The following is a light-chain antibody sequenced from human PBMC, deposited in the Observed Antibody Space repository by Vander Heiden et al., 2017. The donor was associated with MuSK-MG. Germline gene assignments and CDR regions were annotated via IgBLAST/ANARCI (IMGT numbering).Light chain of an antibody. CDR3: HESFSTPQT. Sequence: DIQMTQSPSSLSASVGDRVTITCRASQSISSHLNWYQQRPGKAPKLLIYAASGVQSGVPSRFSRSGSGTDFTLTISSLQPEDFTTYYCHESFSTPQTFGRGTKVXIK. CDR2: AAS. V-gene: IGKV1-39*01. CDR1: QSISSH. J-gene: IGKJ3*01.